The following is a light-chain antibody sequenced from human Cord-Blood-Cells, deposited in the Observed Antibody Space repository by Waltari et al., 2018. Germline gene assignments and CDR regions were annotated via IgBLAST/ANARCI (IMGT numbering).Light chain of an antibody. Sequence: IVMTQSPLSLPVTPGEPASISCSSSQSLLHSNGYNYLDWYLQKPGQSPQLLIYLGSNRASGVPDRFSGSGSGTDFTLKISRVEAEDVGVYYCMQALQTWTFGQGTKVEIK. CDR3: MQALQTWT. CDR1: QSLLHSNGYNY. J-gene: IGKJ1*01. CDR2: LGS. V-gene: IGKV2-28*01.